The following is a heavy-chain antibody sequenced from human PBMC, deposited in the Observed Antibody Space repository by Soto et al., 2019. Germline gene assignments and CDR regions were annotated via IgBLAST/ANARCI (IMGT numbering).Heavy chain of an antibody. CDR1: GGTFSSYA. D-gene: IGHD3-22*01. Sequence: SVKVSCKASGGTFSSYAISWVRQAPGQGLEWMGGIIPIFGTANYAQKFQGRVTITADESTSTAYMELSSLRSEDTAVYYCASGLDSSGYYLAYYYGMDVWGQGTTVTVSS. CDR2: IIPIFGTA. V-gene: IGHV1-69*13. CDR3: ASGLDSSGYYLAYYYGMDV. J-gene: IGHJ6*02.